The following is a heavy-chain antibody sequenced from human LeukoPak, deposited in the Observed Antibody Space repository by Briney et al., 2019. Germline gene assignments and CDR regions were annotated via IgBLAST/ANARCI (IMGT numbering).Heavy chain of an antibody. CDR2: ISSSGSTI. CDR3: AREVELLVVDY. Sequence: GGSLRLSCAASGFTFSSYEMNWVRQAPGKGLEWVSYISSSGSTIYYADSVKGRFTISRDNAKNSLYLQMNSLRAEDTAFYYCAREVELLVVDYWGQGTLVTVSS. CDR1: GFTFSSYE. V-gene: IGHV3-48*03. J-gene: IGHJ4*02. D-gene: IGHD1-7*01.